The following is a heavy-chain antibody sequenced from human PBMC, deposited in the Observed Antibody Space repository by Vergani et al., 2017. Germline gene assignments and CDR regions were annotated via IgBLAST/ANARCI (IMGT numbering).Heavy chain of an antibody. V-gene: IGHV4-30-4*08. J-gene: IGHJ4*02. CDR1: GGSISSGDYY. CDR3: ARDLVSEGYYDSSGYGAVGY. D-gene: IGHD3-22*01. CDR2: IYSSGST. Sequence: QVHLPESGPGLVKPSQTLSLTCTVSGGSISSGDYYWSWIRQPPGKGLEWIGYIYSSGSTYYNPSLKSRVTISVDTSKNQFSLKLSSVTAADTAVYYCARDLVSEGYYDSSGYGAVGYWGQGTLVTVSS.